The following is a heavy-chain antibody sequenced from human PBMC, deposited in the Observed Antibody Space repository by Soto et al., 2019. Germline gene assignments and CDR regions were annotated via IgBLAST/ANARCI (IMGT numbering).Heavy chain of an antibody. CDR1: GFTFSSYA. V-gene: IGHV3-30-3*01. D-gene: IGHD5-12*01. Sequence: QVQLVESGGDVVQPGRSLRLSCAASGFTFSSYAMHWVRQAPGKGLEWMAVISYDGSNKYYADSVKGRFTISRDNSKNTLYLQMNSLRAEDTAVYYCARGRLGVDYWGQGTLVTVSS. CDR2: ISYDGSNK. J-gene: IGHJ4*02. CDR3: ARGRLGVDY.